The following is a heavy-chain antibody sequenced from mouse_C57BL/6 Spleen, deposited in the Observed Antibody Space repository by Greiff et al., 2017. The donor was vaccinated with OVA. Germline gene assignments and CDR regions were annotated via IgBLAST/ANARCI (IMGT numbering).Heavy chain of an antibody. J-gene: IGHJ3*01. CDR1: GYTFTSYW. CDR2: IDPSDSYT. CDR3: ARGGSSGYVAY. V-gene: IGHV1-59*01. D-gene: IGHD3-2*02. Sequence: QVQLKQPGAELVRPGTSVKLSCKASGYTFTSYWMHWVKQRPGQGLEWIGVIDPSDSYTNYNQKFKGKATLTVDTSSSTAYMQLSSLTSEDSAVYYCARGGSSGYVAYWGQGTLVTVSA.